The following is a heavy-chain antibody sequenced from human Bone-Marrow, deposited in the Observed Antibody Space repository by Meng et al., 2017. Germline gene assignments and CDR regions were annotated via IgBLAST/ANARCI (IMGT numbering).Heavy chain of an antibody. CDR1: GYTFTGYY. CDR2: ISAYNGNT. J-gene: IGHJ4*02. D-gene: IGHD4-17*01. V-gene: IGHV1-18*04. CDR3: ARDNTVTAIDY. Sequence: ASVKVSCKASGYTFTGYYMHWVRQAPGQGLEWMGWISAYNGNTNYAQKLQGRVTMTTDTSTSTAYMELRSLRSDDTAVYYCARDNTVTAIDYWGQGTLVTVSS.